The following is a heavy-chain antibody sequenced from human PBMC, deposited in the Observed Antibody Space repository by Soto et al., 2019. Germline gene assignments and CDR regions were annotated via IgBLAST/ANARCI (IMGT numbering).Heavy chain of an antibody. J-gene: IGHJ4*02. CDR1: GGSFSGYY. CDR3: ARAARRRTLGMKGYYLDS. V-gene: IGHV4-34*01. CDR2: TNDRGST. Sequence: SETLSLTCAVYGGSFSGYYWSWIRQPPGKGLEWIGETNDRGSTKYTPSVESRVTISLDTSNNQLSLKVTSVTAADTAVYYCARAARRRTLGMKGYYLDSWGPGPLVT. D-gene: IGHD2-15*01.